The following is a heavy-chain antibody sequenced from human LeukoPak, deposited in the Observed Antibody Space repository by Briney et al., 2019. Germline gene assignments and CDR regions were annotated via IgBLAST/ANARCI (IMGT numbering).Heavy chain of an antibody. CDR3: ARVGGYCDSTTCLAKMDY. Sequence: GMSLRLSCAASGFTFSSYSMNWVRQAPGKGLEWVSAISSSSSYIYYADSVKGRFTISRDNAKNSLYLQMNSLRAEDTAVYYCARVGGYCDSTTCLAKMDYWGQGTLVTVSS. D-gene: IGHD2-2*01. J-gene: IGHJ4*02. CDR2: ISSSSSYI. CDR1: GFTFSSYS. V-gene: IGHV3-21*01.